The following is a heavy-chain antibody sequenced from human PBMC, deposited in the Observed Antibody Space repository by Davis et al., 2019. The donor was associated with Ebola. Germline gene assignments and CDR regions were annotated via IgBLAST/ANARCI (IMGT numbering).Heavy chain of an antibody. CDR1: GYTLTELS. CDR2: FDPEDGET. CDR3: ARDGPSNYDFWSGYPRYYYMDV. V-gene: IGHV1-24*01. D-gene: IGHD3-3*01. Sequence: ASVKVSCKVSGYTLTELSMHWVRQAPGKGLEWMGGFDPEDGETIYAQKFQGRVTMTEDTSTDTAYMELSSLRSEDTAVYYCARDGPSNYDFWSGYPRYYYMDVWGKGTTVTVSS. J-gene: IGHJ6*03.